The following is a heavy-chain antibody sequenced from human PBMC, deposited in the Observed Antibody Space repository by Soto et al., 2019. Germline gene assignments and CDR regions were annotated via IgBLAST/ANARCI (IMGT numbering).Heavy chain of an antibody. D-gene: IGHD2-15*01. V-gene: IGHV3-7*01. CDR1: GFTFSSYW. Sequence: PGGSLRLSXAASGFTFSSYWMSWVRQAPGKALEWVANIKQDGSEKYYVDSVKGRFTISRDNAKNSLYLQISRLRAEDTAVYYCARDRAKYCSGGSCYLLFNNVWGQGSTVTVSS. CDR3: ARDRAKYCSGGSCYLLFNNV. J-gene: IGHJ6*02. CDR2: IKQDGSEK.